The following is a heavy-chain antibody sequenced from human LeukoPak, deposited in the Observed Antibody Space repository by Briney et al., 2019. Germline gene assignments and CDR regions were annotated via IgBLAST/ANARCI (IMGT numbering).Heavy chain of an antibody. Sequence: GGSLRLSCAASGFTFSSYAMSWVRQAPGKGLEWVSAISGSGGSTYYADSVKGRSTISRDNSKNTLYLQMNSLRAEDTAVYYCAKDGPNSSGWYGFDYWGQGTLVTVSS. D-gene: IGHD6-19*01. J-gene: IGHJ4*02. V-gene: IGHV3-23*01. CDR2: ISGSGGST. CDR1: GFTFSSYA. CDR3: AKDGPNSSGWYGFDY.